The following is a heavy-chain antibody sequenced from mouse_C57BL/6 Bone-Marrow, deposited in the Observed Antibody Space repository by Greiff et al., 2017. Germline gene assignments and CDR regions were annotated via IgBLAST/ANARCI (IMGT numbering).Heavy chain of an antibody. CDR3: ARSLWLPYYYAMDY. J-gene: IGHJ4*01. Sequence: QVQLKQPGAELVMPGASVKLSCKASGYTFTSYWMHWVKQRPGQGLEWIGEIDPSDSYTNYNPKFKGKSTLTVDKSSSTAYMQLSSLTSEDSAVYSCARSLWLPYYYAMDYWGQGTSVTVSS. V-gene: IGHV1-69*01. CDR1: GYTFTSYW. D-gene: IGHD2-2*01. CDR2: IDPSDSYT.